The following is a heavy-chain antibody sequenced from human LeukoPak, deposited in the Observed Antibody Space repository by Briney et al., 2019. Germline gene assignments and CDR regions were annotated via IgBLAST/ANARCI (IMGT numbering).Heavy chain of an antibody. D-gene: IGHD6-25*01. J-gene: IGHJ6*03. CDR2: INNSGTT. V-gene: IGHV4-34*01. CDR3: ASSRGYTSGLWYYYMDV. Sequence: SETLSLTCAVYGGSFSGYYWSWIRQPPGTGLQWIAEINNSGTTNYNPSLKGRVTISVDTSKNQFSLKLSSVTAADTAVYYCASSRGYTSGLWYYYMDVWGKGTTVTVSS. CDR1: GGSFSGYY.